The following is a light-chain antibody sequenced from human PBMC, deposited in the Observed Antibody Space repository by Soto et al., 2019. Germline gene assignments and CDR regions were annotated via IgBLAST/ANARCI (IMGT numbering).Light chain of an antibody. CDR2: GAS. V-gene: IGKV3-15*01. J-gene: IGKJ4*01. CDR3: QQFSSYPLT. Sequence: EIVMTQSPATLSVSPGERATLSGRASQSVSTNLVWYQQKPGQAPRLLIYGASTRATGVPGRFTGSGSGTDFTLTISRLEPEDFAVYYCQQFSSYPLTFGGGTKVDIK. CDR1: QSVSTN.